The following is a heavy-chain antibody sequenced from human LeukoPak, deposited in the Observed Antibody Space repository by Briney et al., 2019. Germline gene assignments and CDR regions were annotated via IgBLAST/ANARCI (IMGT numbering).Heavy chain of an antibody. CDR3: ARREVVPAANYYFDY. D-gene: IGHD2-2*01. J-gene: IGHJ4*02. CDR1: GYRFNEYW. CDR2: IYPGDSDT. V-gene: IGHV5-51*01. Sequence: GESLKISCKGSGYRFNEYWIAWVRQMPGKGLEWMGIIYPGDSDTRYSPSFQGQVTISADKSISTAYLQWSSLKASDTAMYYCARREVVPAANYYFDYWGQGTLVTVSS.